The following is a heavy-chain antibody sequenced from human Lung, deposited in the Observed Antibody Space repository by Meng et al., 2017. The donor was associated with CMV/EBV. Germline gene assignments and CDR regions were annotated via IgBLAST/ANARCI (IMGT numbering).Heavy chain of an antibody. V-gene: IGHV3-30-3*01. J-gene: IGHJ4*02. D-gene: IGHD6-19*01. Sequence: GGSLRLSCAASGFTFSSYAMHWVRQAPGKGLEWVAVISHDGSNKYYADSVKGRFTISRDNSKNTLYLQMNSLRAEDTAVYYCARDLIAYSSGRYGLYFDYWGQGTLVTVSS. CDR3: ARDLIAYSSGRYGLYFDY. CDR2: ISHDGSNK. CDR1: GFTFSSYA.